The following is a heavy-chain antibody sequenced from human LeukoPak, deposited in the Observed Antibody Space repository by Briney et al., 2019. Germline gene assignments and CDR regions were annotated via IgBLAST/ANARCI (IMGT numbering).Heavy chain of an antibody. CDR3: ASFYCSGGSCYQYFSYYYMDV. Sequence: RPSETLSLTCAIYGGSFSGYTWSWIRQPPGKGLEWIGEINHSGSTNYNPSLKSRVTISVDMSKNQFSLKLSSVTAADTAVYYCASFYCSGGSCYQYFSYYYMDVWGKGTTVTISS. CDR1: GGSFSGYT. J-gene: IGHJ6*03. D-gene: IGHD2-15*01. V-gene: IGHV4-34*01. CDR2: INHSGST.